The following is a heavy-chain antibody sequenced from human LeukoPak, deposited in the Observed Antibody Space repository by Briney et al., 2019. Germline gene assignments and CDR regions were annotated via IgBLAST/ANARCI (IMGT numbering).Heavy chain of an antibody. J-gene: IGHJ6*03. CDR2: INPNSGGT. CDR1: GYTFTGYY. D-gene: IGHD6-6*01. V-gene: IGHV1-2*02. Sequence: ASVKVSCKASGYTFTGYYMHWVRQAPGQGLEWMGWINPNSGGTNYAQKFQGRVTMTRDTSISTAYMELSRLRAEDTAVYYCARGYSSSSWYYYYVDVWGKGTTVTVSS. CDR3: ARGYSSSSWYYYYVDV.